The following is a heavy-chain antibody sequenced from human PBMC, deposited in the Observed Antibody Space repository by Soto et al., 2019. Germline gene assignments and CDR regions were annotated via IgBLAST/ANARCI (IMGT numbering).Heavy chain of an antibody. CDR2: IYYSGNT. CDR1: GGSISTFY. D-gene: IGHD1-7*01. V-gene: IGHV4-59*01. CDR3: ARGNWNSPFDY. J-gene: IGHJ4*02. Sequence: SETLSLTCTVSGGSISTFYWSWIRQPPGKGLEWIGYIYYSGNTNYNPSLKSRVTISVDTSNNQFSLKLSSVTAADTAVYYCARGNWNSPFDYWGQGTLVTVSS.